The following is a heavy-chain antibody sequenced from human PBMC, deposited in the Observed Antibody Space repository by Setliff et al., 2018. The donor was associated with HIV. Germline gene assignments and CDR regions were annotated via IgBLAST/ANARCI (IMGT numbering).Heavy chain of an antibody. J-gene: IGHJ6*03. V-gene: IGHV1-69*02. CDR3: VRGVQSPPHYSYYHMDV. Sequence: SVKVSCKASGGTFSSYTISWVRQAPGQGLEWMGRIIPILGIANYAQRFQGKVTITADKSTSTAYMELTSLRFDDTAMYYCVRGVQSPPHYSYYHMDVWGKGTTVTVSS. D-gene: IGHD3-3*01. CDR1: GGTFSSYT. CDR2: IIPILGIA.